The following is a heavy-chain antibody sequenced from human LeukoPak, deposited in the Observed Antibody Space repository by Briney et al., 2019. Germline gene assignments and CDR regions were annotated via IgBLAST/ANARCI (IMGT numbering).Heavy chain of an antibody. CDR1: GFTFDGYG. CDR3: ARVGRSGSYFNYYYYMDV. CDR2: INWNGGST. J-gene: IGHJ6*03. D-gene: IGHD1-26*01. Sequence: GGSLRLSCAASGFTFDGYGMSWVRQAPGKGLEWVSGINWNGGSTGYADSAKGRFTISRDNAKNSLYLQMNSLRAEDTALYYCARVGRSGSYFNYYYYMDVWGKGTTVTVSS. V-gene: IGHV3-20*04.